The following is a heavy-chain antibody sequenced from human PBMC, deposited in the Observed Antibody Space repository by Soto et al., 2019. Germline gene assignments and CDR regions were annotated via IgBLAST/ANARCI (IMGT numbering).Heavy chain of an antibody. Sequence: GGSLRLSCAASGFTFSSYGMHWVRQAPGKGLEWVAVISYDGSNKYYADSVKGRFTISRDNSKNTLYLQMNSLRAEDTAVYYCAKELLPTTYYYYYMDVWGKGTTVTVSS. CDR2: ISYDGSNK. J-gene: IGHJ6*03. CDR1: GFTFSSYG. D-gene: IGHD2-15*01. CDR3: AKELLPTTYYYYYMDV. V-gene: IGHV3-30*18.